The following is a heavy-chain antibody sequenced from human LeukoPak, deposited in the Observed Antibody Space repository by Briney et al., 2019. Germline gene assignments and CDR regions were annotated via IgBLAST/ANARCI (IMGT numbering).Heavy chain of an antibody. CDR3: ASLDYDTLLL. CDR2: INSDGRIT. CDR1: GFTFSDYW. Sequence: GGSPRLSCAASGFTFSDYWMHWVRQASGKGLVGVSRINSDGRITSYADSVKGRFTISRGNAKNSLYLQMNSLRAEDTAVYYCASLDYDTLLLWGQGTLVTVSS. V-gene: IGHV3-74*01. D-gene: IGHD3-22*01. J-gene: IGHJ4*02.